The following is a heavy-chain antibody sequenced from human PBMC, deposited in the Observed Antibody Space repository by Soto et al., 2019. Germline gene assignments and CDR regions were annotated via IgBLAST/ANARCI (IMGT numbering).Heavy chain of an antibody. D-gene: IGHD5-12*01. CDR1: VVTVVNFG. CDR3: AKEMLASISRPFDY. Sequence: GPLRTRGSASVVTVVNFGFRWVRQAQGKGLEWISTINANGLNKYYAVSVKGRFTVSRDNPKNMMSLQMDSLRAEDTALYYCAKEMLASISRPFDYWGQGTLVTVSS. V-gene: IGHV3-23*01. J-gene: IGHJ4*02. CDR2: INANGLNK.